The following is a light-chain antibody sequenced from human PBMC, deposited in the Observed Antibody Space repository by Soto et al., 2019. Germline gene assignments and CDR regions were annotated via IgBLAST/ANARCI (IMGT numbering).Light chain of an antibody. Sequence: DVQMTQSPSAMSASVGDRVTITCRASQDISRFVAWFQQKPGKAPERLIYETSNLQPGVPSRFSGSGSGTEFILAISGLQPEDYATYYCLQHNSYPYTFGQGTKLEIK. CDR2: ETS. CDR1: QDISRF. CDR3: LQHNSYPYT. J-gene: IGKJ2*01. V-gene: IGKV1-17*03.